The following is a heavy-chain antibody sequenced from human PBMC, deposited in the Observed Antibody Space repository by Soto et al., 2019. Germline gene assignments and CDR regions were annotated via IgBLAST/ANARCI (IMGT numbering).Heavy chain of an antibody. CDR1: GYTFTSYA. V-gene: IGHV1-3*01. D-gene: IGHD3-3*01. J-gene: IGHJ6*02. CDR3: ARARYDSTPYYYYYGMDV. Sequence: GASVKVSCKASGYTFTSYAMHWVRQAPGQRLEWMGWINAGNGNTKYSQKFHGRVTITRDTSASTAYMELSSLRSEDTAVYYCARARYDSTPYYYYYGMDVWGQGTTVTVSS. CDR2: INAGNGNT.